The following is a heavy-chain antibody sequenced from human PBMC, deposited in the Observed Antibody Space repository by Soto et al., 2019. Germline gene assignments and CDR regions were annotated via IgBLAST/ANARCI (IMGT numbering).Heavy chain of an antibody. Sequence: EVQLLESGGGLVPTGGSLRLSCAASGFTFSSYAMIWVRQAPGQGLEWVSAISDSGDSTNYADSVKGRYTTSRDNSKNTPSLQMNSLRDEDTAVYYCAKANYDFWSADSHWGPGTLVTVSS. J-gene: IGHJ4*02. CDR1: GFTFSSYA. D-gene: IGHD3-3*01. CDR2: ISDSGDST. CDR3: AKANYDFWSADSH. V-gene: IGHV3-23*01.